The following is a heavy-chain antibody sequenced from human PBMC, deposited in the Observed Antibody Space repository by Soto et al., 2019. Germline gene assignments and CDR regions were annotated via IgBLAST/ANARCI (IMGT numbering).Heavy chain of an antibody. J-gene: IGHJ4*02. V-gene: IGHV3-48*01. D-gene: IGHD5-12*01. CDR2: ISSSSSTI. Sequence: GGSLRLSCAASGFTFSSYSMNWVRQAPGKGLEWVSYISSSSSTIYYADSVKGRFTISRDNAKNSLYLQMNSLRAEDTAVYYCARVPFIVATGRGNYFDYWGQGTLVTVSS. CDR1: GFTFSSYS. CDR3: ARVPFIVATGRGNYFDY.